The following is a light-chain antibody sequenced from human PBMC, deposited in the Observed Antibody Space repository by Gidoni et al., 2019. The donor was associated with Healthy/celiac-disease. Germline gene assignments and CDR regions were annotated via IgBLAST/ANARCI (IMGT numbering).Light chain of an antibody. J-gene: IGKJ4*01. CDR3: QQYDNLPLT. CDR1: QDISNY. CDR2: DAS. Sequence: QLTQSPSSLSASVGDRVTITCQATQDISNYLNWYQQKPGKAPKLLIYDASNLETGVPSRFSGSGSGTDFTFTISSLQPEDIATYYCQQYDNLPLTFGGGTKVEIK. V-gene: IGKV1-33*01.